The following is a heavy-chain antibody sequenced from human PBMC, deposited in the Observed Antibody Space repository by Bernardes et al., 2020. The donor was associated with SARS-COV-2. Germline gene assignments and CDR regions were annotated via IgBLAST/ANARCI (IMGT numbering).Heavy chain of an antibody. Sequence: GEALRLSCAASGFTFSSFGMSWVRQAPGKGLELVSALSGSGSSTYYADSVKGRFTISRDNSKNTLYLQMNSLRAEDTAVYYCVKKTPANNYNPVGWWYHFDYWGQGSLVTVSS. CDR2: LSGSGSST. D-gene: IGHD2-15*01. CDR3: VKKTPANNYNPVGWWYHFDY. V-gene: IGHV3-23*01. CDR1: GFTFSSFG. J-gene: IGHJ4*02.